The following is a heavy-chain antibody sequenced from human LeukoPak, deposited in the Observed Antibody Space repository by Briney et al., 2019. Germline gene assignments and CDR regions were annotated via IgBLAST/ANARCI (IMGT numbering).Heavy chain of an antibody. D-gene: IGHD5-18*01. CDR3: ARGLGYSYGHFYYYYGMDV. CDR1: GGSFSGYY. CDR2: INHSGST. Sequence: PSETLSLTCAVYGGSFSGYYWSWIRQPPGKGLEWIGEINHSGSTNYNPSLKSRVTISVDTSKNQFSLKLSCVTAADTAVYYCARGLGYSYGHFYYYYGMDVWGQGTTVTVSS. J-gene: IGHJ6*02. V-gene: IGHV4-34*01.